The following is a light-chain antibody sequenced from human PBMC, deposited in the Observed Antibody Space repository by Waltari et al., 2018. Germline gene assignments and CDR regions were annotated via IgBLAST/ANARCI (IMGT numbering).Light chain of an antibody. V-gene: IGKV3-20*01. J-gene: IGKJ1*01. CDR2: DAS. CDR3: QKYGTRPAT. Sequence: EIVLTQSPASLSLSPGDRATLSCRASQSVGRTLAWYQQRPGQAPRPLIYDASSRATGIPDRFSGSGSGTDFSLTISRLEPEDFAVYYCQKYGTRPATFGQGTKVEVK. CDR1: QSVGRT.